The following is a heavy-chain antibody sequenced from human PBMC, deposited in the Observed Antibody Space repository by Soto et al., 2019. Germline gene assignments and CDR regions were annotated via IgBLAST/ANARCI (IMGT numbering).Heavy chain of an antibody. CDR1: GDSFSNYY. Sequence: WETLSLTCTVSGDSFSNYYCNWVRKSAGKGLEWIGRIYPTGSTTYNPSLKSRLTMSVDTSKNQFSLRLTSMTAADTAVYYCATGRSEVVPDAMDTWGQGTLVTVSS. D-gene: IGHD2-2*01. V-gene: IGHV4-4*07. CDR3: ATGRSEVVPDAMDT. CDR2: IYPTGST. J-gene: IGHJ5*02.